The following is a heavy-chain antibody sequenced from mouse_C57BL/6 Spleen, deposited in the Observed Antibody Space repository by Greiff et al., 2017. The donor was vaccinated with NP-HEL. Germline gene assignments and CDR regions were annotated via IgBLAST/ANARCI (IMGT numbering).Heavy chain of an antibody. V-gene: IGHV14-2*01. CDR2: IDPEDGET. J-gene: IGHJ1*03. CDR3: ARGITTVGNFDV. Sequence: DVKLVESGAELVKPGASVKLSCTASGFNIKDYYMHWVKQRTEQGLEWIGRIDPEDGETKYAPKFQGKATITADTSSNTAYLQLSSLTSEDTAVYYCARGITTVGNFDVWGTGTTVTVSS. D-gene: IGHD1-1*01. CDR1: GFNIKDYY.